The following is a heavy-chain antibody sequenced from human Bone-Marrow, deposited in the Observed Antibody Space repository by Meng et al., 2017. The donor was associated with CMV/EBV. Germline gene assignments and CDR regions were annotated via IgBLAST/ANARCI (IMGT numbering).Heavy chain of an antibody. CDR3: ARDPVVPAALDD. Sequence: ASVKVSCKASGYTFTGYYMHWVRQAPGQGLEWMGWINPNSGGTNYAQKFRGRVTMTRHTSISTAYMELSRLRSDDTAVYYCARDPVVPAALDDWGQGTLVTVSS. J-gene: IGHJ4*01. D-gene: IGHD2-2*01. V-gene: IGHV1-2*02. CDR2: INPNSGGT. CDR1: GYTFTGYY.